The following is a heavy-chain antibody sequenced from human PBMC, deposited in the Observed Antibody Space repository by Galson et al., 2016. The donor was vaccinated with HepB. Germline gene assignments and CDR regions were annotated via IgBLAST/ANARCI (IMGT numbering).Heavy chain of an antibody. CDR3: ARPLPNVGYGMDV. D-gene: IGHD2-15*01. V-gene: IGHV3-53*04. CDR1: GFTFSTNW. Sequence: SLRLSCAASGFTFSTNWMHWVRQAPGKGLEWVSVIYGGGSTTYADSVKGRFTISRHNSKNTLYLQMNSLRTEDTAVYYCARPLPNVGYGMDVWGQGTTVTVSS. CDR2: IYGGGST. J-gene: IGHJ6*02.